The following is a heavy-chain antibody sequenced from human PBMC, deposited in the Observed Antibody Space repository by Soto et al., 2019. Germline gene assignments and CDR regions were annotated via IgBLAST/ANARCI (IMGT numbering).Heavy chain of an antibody. CDR1: GGSISSGGYY. J-gene: IGHJ6*02. V-gene: IGHV4-31*03. CDR3: ARDNIGYSYGQSNYYYYGMDV. CDR2: IYYSGST. D-gene: IGHD5-18*01. Sequence: SETLSLTCTVSGGSISSGGYYWSWIRQHPGKGLEWIGYIYYSGSTYYNPSLKSRVTISVDTSKNQFSLKLSSVTAADTAVYYCARDNIGYSYGQSNYYYYGMDVWGQGTTVTVSS.